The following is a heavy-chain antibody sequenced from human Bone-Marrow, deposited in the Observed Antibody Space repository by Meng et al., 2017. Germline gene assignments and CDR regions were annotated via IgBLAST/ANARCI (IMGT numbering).Heavy chain of an antibody. V-gene: IGHV4-61*02. D-gene: IGHD5-18*01. Sequence: SATLSLTCTVSGGSISSGSYYWSWIRQPAGKGLEWIGRIYTSGSTNYNPSLKSRVTISVDTSKNQFSLKLSSVTAADTAVYYCARGFTLGYSYVDDAFDIWGQGTMVTVSS. CDR3: ARGFTLGYSYVDDAFDI. J-gene: IGHJ3*02. CDR1: GGSISSGSYY. CDR2: IYTSGST.